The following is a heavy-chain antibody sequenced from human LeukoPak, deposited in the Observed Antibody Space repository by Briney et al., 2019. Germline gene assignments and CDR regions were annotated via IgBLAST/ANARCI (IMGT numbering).Heavy chain of an antibody. CDR2: IYYSGST. CDR1: GGSISSYY. D-gene: IGHD3-10*01. Sequence: SETLSLTCTVAGGSISSYYWSWIRQPPGKGLEWTGYIYYSGSTNYNPSLKSRVTISVDTSKNQFSLKLSSVTAADTAEYYCAREPYGSGTFDYWGQGTLVTVSA. V-gene: IGHV4-59*01. J-gene: IGHJ4*02. CDR3: AREPYGSGTFDY.